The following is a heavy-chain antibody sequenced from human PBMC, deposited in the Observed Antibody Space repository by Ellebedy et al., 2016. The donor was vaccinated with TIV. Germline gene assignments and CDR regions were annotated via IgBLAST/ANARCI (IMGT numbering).Heavy chain of an antibody. CDR2: IHPDGSDK. CDR1: GFFFRSYW. V-gene: IGHV3-7*04. Sequence: GESLKISXAASGFFFRSYWMSWVRQAPGKGLEWVANIHPDGSDKFYVDSVKGRFTISRDNDRHSLVLQMNSLRAEDAAVYYCAREEYFYGSGSFPPLLNYYGMDVWGQGTTVTVSS. CDR3: AREEYFYGSGSFPPLLNYYGMDV. D-gene: IGHD3-10*01. J-gene: IGHJ6*02.